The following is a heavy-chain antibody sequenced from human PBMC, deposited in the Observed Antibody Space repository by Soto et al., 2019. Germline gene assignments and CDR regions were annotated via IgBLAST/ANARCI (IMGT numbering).Heavy chain of an antibody. V-gene: IGHV3-23*01. CDR3: AKAYYVSGSYSGSDH. CDR2: ISSDGFVT. D-gene: IGHD3-10*01. Sequence: GGSLRLSCAASGFTFSAYALTWVRQTPGKGLEWVSTISSDGFVTYNADSVKGRFTVSRDDSNNTLFLQMSSLRPEDTALYYCAKAYYVSGSYSGSDHWGQGTPVTVSS. J-gene: IGHJ4*02. CDR1: GFTFSAYA.